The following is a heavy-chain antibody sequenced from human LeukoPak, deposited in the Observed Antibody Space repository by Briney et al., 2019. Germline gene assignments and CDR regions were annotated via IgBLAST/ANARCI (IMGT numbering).Heavy chain of an antibody. CDR1: GLTFSSYW. CDR2: INSDGSSI. Sequence: LSGGSLRLACAASGLTFSSYWMHWVRQGPGKGLVWVSCINSDGSSISYAASVKGRFTISRDNAKNTLYLQMNSLRAEDTAVYYCAREFPNTVTRPLDYWGQGTLVTVSS. D-gene: IGHD4-11*01. J-gene: IGHJ4*02. CDR3: AREFPNTVTRPLDY. V-gene: IGHV3-74*01.